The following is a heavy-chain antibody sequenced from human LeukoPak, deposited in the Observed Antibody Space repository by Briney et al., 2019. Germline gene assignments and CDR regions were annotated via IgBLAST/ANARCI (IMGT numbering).Heavy chain of an antibody. J-gene: IGHJ3*02. CDR3: ARRELDAFDI. D-gene: IGHD1-26*01. CDR1: GGTFSSYA. CDR2: IIPIFGTA. Sequence: VASVKVSCKASGGTFSSYAISWVRQAPGQGLEWMGGIIPIFGTANYAQKFQGRVTITADESTSTAYMELGSLRSEDTAVYYCARRELDAFDIWGQGTMVTVSS. V-gene: IGHV1-69*13.